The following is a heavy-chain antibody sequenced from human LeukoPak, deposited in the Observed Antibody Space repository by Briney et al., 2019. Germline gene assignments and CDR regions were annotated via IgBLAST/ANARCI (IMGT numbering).Heavy chain of an antibody. V-gene: IGHV3-73*01. CDR3: TTVYDSSGYSPYYFDY. Sequence: GGSLRLSCVASGFTFSDFTMHWVRQASGKGLEWVGRIRDKAASYATVYAASMKGRFTISRDDSKNTAYLQMNSLRTEDTAVYYCTTVYDSSGYSPYYFDYWGQGTLVTVSS. CDR2: IRDKAASYAT. D-gene: IGHD3-22*01. CDR1: GFTFSDFT. J-gene: IGHJ4*02.